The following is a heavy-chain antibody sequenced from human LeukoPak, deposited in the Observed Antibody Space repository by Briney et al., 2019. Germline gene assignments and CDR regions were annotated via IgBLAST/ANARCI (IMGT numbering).Heavy chain of an antibody. CDR3: ARGRAGNYYNHNDY. V-gene: IGHV3-74*01. D-gene: IGHD3-10*01. CDR2: ISGDGSIT. CDR1: GFTISGYW. Sequence: GGSLRLSCAASGFTISGYWMHWVPQAPGKGLVWVSRISGDGSITAYADSVKGRFTISRDNAKNTLYLQMNSLRAEDAAVYYCARGRAGNYYNHNDYWGQGTLVTVSS. J-gene: IGHJ4*01.